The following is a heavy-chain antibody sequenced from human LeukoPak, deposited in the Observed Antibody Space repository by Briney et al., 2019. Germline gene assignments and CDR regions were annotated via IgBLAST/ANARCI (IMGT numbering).Heavy chain of an antibody. CDR1: GGSISSGDYY. J-gene: IGHJ4*02. D-gene: IGHD6-13*01. Sequence: PSQTLSLTCTVSGGSISSGDYYWSWIRQPPGKGLEWIGYIYYSGSTYYNPSLKSRVTISVDTSKNQFSLKLSSVTAADTAVYYCASAEPRGSNWYPYWGQGTLVIVSS. V-gene: IGHV4-30-4*08. CDR2: IYYSGST. CDR3: ASAEPRGSNWYPY.